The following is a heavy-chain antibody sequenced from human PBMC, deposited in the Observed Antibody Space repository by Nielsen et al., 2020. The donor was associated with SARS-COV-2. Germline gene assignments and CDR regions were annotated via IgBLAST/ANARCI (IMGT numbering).Heavy chain of an antibody. CDR3: ARVVAAYYGMDV. V-gene: IGHV3-9*01. D-gene: IGHD6-25*01. Sequence: SLKISCAASGFTFDDYAMHWVRQAPGKGLEWVSGISWNSGSIGYADSVKGRFTISRDNSKNTLYLQMNSLRAEDTAVYYCARVVAAYYGMDVWGQGTTVTVSS. CDR1: GFTFDDYA. J-gene: IGHJ6*02. CDR2: ISWNSGSI.